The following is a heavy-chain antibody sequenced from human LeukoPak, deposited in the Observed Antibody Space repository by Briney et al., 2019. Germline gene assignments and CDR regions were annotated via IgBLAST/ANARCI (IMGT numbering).Heavy chain of an antibody. Sequence: PGGSLRLSCAASGFTVSSYGLLWVRPAPGKGLVGVEAIWYDGSNKYYADSVKGRFTISRDNSKNTLYLQMNSLRAEDTAVYYCAKAPTVTTVYFQHWGQGTLVTVSS. CDR3: AKAPTVTTVYFQH. D-gene: IGHD4-17*01. CDR2: IWYDGSNK. CDR1: GFTVSSYG. V-gene: IGHV3-33*06. J-gene: IGHJ1*01.